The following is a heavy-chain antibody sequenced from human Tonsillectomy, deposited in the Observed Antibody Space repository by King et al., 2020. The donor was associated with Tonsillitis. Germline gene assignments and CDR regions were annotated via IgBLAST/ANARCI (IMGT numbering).Heavy chain of an antibody. CDR2: INPDSGAA. J-gene: IGHJ4*02. V-gene: IGHV1-2*06. CDR1: GYSFTGYS. CDR3: ARDTGGWRAFDY. Sequence: HEQLVQSGAEVKKPGASLKVSCQASGYSFTGYSIHWVRQAPGQGLDWMGRINPDSGAADYALRFEDRVTMTTDTSLRTAYLEVRRLTSDDTATYFCARDTGGWRAFDYWGQGTLVTVSS. D-gene: IGHD2-8*02.